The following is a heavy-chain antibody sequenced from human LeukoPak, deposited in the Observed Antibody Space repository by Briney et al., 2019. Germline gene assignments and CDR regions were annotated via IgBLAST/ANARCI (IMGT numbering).Heavy chain of an antibody. Sequence: GRSLRLSCAASGFTFSSYGTHWVRQAPGKGLEWVAVIWYDGSNKYYADSVKGRFTISRDNSKNTLYLQMNSLRAEDTAVYYCARDVRWLGPLDYWGQGTLVTVSS. CDR1: GFTFSSYG. J-gene: IGHJ4*02. D-gene: IGHD6-19*01. CDR2: IWYDGSNK. CDR3: ARDVRWLGPLDY. V-gene: IGHV3-33*01.